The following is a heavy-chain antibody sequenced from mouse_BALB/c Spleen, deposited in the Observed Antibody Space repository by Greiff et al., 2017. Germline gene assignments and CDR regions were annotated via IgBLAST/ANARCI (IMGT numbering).Heavy chain of an antibody. V-gene: IGHV5-6-5*01. Sequence: EVKLMESGGGLVKPGGSLKLSCAASGFTFSSYAMSWVRQTPEKRLEWVASISSGGSTYYPDSVKGRFTISRDNARNILYLQMSSLRSEDTAMYYCARGLYYDYAGAMDYWGQGTSVTVSS. CDR2: ISSGGST. D-gene: IGHD2-4*01. CDR1: GFTFSSYA. J-gene: IGHJ4*01. CDR3: ARGLYYDYAGAMDY.